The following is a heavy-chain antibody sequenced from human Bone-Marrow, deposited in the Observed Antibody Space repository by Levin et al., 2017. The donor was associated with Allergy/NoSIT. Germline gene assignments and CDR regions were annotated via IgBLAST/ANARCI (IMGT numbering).Heavy chain of an antibody. V-gene: IGHV4-30-4*01. CDR1: GDSIDSADYY. Sequence: SETLSLTCTVSGDSIDSADYYWTWIRQSPGKGLEWIGSVYYSGVTYFNPSLKGRGDIAVDTSKNQFSLRLSSVSAADTAGYYCAGTTTGADYGDYDAGYHFAYWGQGTLVTVSP. CDR3: AGTTTGADYGDYDAGYHFAY. CDR2: VYYSGVT. D-gene: IGHD4-17*01. J-gene: IGHJ4*02.